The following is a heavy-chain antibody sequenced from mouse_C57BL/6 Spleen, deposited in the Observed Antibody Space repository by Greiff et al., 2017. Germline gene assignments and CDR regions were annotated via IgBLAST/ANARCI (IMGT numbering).Heavy chain of an antibody. CDR3: ANIYDGYSYFDY. CDR2: IYPGSGST. J-gene: IGHJ2*01. CDR1: GYTFTSYW. Sequence: QVQLQQPGAELVKPGASVKMSCKASGYTFTSYWITWVKQRPGQGLEWIGDIYPGSGSTNYNEKFKSKATLTVDTSSSTAYMQLSSLTSEDSAVYYCANIYDGYSYFDYWGKGTTLTVSS. V-gene: IGHV1-55*01. D-gene: IGHD2-3*01.